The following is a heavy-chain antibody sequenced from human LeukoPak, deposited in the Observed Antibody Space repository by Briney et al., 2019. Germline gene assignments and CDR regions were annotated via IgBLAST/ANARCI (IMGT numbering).Heavy chain of an antibody. CDR1: GYSSTSSW. CDR2: IYLGDSET. V-gene: IGHV5-51*01. D-gene: IGHD6-19*01. J-gene: IGHJ4*02. CDR3: ARHPSYTSGWPLDY. Sequence: GESLKISCKGSGYSSTSSWIGWVRQMPGKGLDWMGIIYLGDSETRYSPSFQGQVTISADKSINTAYLQWSSLKAPDTAMYYCARHPSYTSGWPLDYWGQGTLVIVSS.